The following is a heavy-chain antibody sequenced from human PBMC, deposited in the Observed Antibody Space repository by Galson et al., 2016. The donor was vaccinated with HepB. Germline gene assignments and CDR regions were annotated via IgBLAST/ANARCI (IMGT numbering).Heavy chain of an antibody. D-gene: IGHD4-17*01. CDR2: INTYTGNP. CDR3: AIGSYGDYGAYYFDY. CDR1: GYTVSTSA. J-gene: IGHJ4*02. V-gene: IGHV7-4-1*02. Sequence: SVKVSCKASGYTVSTSAMNWVRQAPGQGLEWMGWINTYTGNPTYAQGFTGRFVFSLDTSVSTAYLPISSLKADDTAVYYCAIGSYGDYGAYYFDYWGQGTLVTVSS.